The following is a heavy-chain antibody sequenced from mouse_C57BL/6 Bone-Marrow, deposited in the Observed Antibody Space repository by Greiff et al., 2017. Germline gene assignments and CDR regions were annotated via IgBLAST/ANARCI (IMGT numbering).Heavy chain of an antibody. CDR1: EYEFPSHD. Sequence: EVHLVESGGGLVQPGESLKLSCESNEYEFPSHDMSWVRKTPGKRLELVAAINSDGGSTYYTDTMERRFIISGDNTKKTLYLQMSSLSSEDTALYYCARIDSSGYGFAYWGQGTLVTVSA. CDR3: ARIDSSGYGFAY. V-gene: IGHV5-2*01. CDR2: INSDGGST. J-gene: IGHJ3*01. D-gene: IGHD3-2*02.